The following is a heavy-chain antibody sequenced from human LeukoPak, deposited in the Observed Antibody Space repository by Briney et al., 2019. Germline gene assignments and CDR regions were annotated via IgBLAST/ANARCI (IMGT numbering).Heavy chain of an antibody. V-gene: IGHV1-69*05. D-gene: IGHD2-21*01. CDR2: IIPIFGTA. CDR1: GGTFISYA. CDR3: ARAVASAPTYYYSYMDV. Sequence: SVKVSCKASGGTFISYAISWVRQAPGQGLEWMGGIIPIFGTANYAQKFQGRVTITTDESTSTAYMELSSLRSEDTAVYYCARAVASAPTYYYSYMDVWGKGTTVTVSS. J-gene: IGHJ6*03.